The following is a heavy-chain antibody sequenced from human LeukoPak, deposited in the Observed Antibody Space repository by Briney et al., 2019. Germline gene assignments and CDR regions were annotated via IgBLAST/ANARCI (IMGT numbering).Heavy chain of an antibody. CDR3: ATLYSSGSPFSD. CDR2: INSDGSST. J-gene: IGHJ4*02. CDR1: GFTFSTYA. V-gene: IGHV3-74*01. D-gene: IGHD6-19*01. Sequence: GGSLRLSCAASGFTFSTYAMSWVRQAPGKGLVWVSRINSDGSSTSYADSVKGRFTISRDNAKNTLYLQMNSLRAEDTAVYYCATLYSSGSPFSDWGQGTLVTVSS.